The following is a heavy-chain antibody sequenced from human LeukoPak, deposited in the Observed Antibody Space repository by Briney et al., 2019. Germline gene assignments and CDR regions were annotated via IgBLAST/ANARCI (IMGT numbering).Heavy chain of an antibody. CDR2: IRLDGSDE. Sequence: GGSLRLPCAASGFTFSGYGMHWVRQAPGKGPEWVAFIRLDGSDEYYGDSVKGRFTIFRDNSKNTLYLQMNSLRPEDTAVYYCARDHSQNFDYWGQGTLVTVSS. CDR3: ARDHSQNFDY. V-gene: IGHV3-30*02. D-gene: IGHD5-18*01. CDR1: GFTFSGYG. J-gene: IGHJ4*02.